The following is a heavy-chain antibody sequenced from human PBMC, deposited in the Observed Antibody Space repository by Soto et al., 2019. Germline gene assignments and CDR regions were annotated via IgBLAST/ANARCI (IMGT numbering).Heavy chain of an antibody. J-gene: IGHJ5*02. Sequence: PSETLSLTCSVSGGSIGSYYWSWIRQPPGKRLEWIGYFHYSGGTNYNPSLRGRVTISVDTSKNQLSLKLTSVTAADTAVYHCARGDDFWSGYWPWGQGTLVTVSS. D-gene: IGHD3-3*01. V-gene: IGHV4-59*01. CDR2: FHYSGGT. CDR1: GGSIGSYY. CDR3: ARGDDFWSGYWP.